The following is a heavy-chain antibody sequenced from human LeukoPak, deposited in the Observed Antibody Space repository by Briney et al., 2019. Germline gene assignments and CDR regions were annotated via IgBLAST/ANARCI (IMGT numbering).Heavy chain of an antibody. Sequence: ASVKVSCKASGYTFTSYGISWVRQAPGQGLEWMGWISAYNGNTNYAQKLQGRVTMTTDTSTSTAYMELRSLRSDGTAVYYCARLLRSYYYYYYMDVWGKGTTVTVSS. J-gene: IGHJ6*03. D-gene: IGHD2-15*01. CDR2: ISAYNGNT. V-gene: IGHV1-18*01. CDR1: GYTFTSYG. CDR3: ARLLRSYYYYYYMDV.